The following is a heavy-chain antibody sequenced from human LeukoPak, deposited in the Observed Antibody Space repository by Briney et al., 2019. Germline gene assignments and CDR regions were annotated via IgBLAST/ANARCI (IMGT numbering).Heavy chain of an antibody. CDR3: ARSSGTGTFSY. D-gene: IGHD6-25*01. J-gene: IGHJ4*02. CDR2: VYYGRSP. Sequence: PSETLSLTCTVSGDSISRSTYYWAWIRQPPGKGLEWIGSVYYGRSPYFNPSLESRATISVDTSKNHFSLKMSSLTAADTAVYYCARSSGTGTFSYWGQGTLVTVSS. CDR1: GDSISRSTYY. V-gene: IGHV4-39*02.